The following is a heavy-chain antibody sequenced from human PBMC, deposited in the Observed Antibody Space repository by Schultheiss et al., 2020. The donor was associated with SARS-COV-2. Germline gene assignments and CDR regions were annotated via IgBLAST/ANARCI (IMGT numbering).Heavy chain of an antibody. CDR3: ARAGLETMVLSGNYYYYMDV. J-gene: IGHJ6*03. CDR1: GFTFSYYW. CDR2: IKQAGSEK. Sequence: GGSLRLSCAASGFTFSYYWMSWVRQAPGKGLEWVANIKQAGSEKYYVDSVKGRFTISRDNAKNSLYLQMNSLRAEDTAVYYCARAGLETMVLSGNYYYYMDVWGKGTTVIVAS. D-gene: IGHD4/OR15-4a*01. V-gene: IGHV3-7*03.